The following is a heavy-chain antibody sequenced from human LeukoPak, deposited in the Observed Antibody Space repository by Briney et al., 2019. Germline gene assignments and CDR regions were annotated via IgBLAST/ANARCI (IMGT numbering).Heavy chain of an antibody. CDR2: ISHSGSA. J-gene: IGHJ4*02. D-gene: IGHD2-15*01. CDR3: ARVLGYSYYFDY. CDR1: GGSISSSNC. Sequence: PSGTLSLTCAVSGGSISSSNCWSWVRQPPGKGLEWIGEISHSGSANYNPSLKSRVTISVDKSKNQFSLKLSSVTAADTAVYYCARVLGYSYYFDYWGQGTLVIVSS. V-gene: IGHV4-4*02.